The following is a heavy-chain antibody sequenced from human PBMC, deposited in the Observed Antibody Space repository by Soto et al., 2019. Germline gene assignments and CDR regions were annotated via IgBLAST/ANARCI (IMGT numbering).Heavy chain of an antibody. CDR2: INPSGGST. D-gene: IGHD6-6*01. CDR1: GYTFTSYY. J-gene: IGHJ6*02. Sequence: ASVKVSCKASGYTFTSYYMHWVRQAPGQGLEWMGIINPSGGSTSYAQKFQGRVTMTRDTSTSTVYMELSSLRSEDTAVYYCVRSFRSSSSVYYYYYGMDVWGQGTTVTVSS. V-gene: IGHV1-46*03. CDR3: VRSFRSSSSVYYYYYGMDV.